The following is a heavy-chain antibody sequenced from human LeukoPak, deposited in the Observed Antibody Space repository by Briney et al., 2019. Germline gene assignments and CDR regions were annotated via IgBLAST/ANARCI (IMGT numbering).Heavy chain of an antibody. D-gene: IGHD2-8*01. CDR1: GGSISNNY. CDR3: ARGQLSSTNCTNGVCLDY. Sequence: SETLSLTCTVSGGSISNNYWNWIRQPPGKGREWIGYIYYSGSTNYNPSLKSRVTISVDTSENQSSLKLSSVTAADTAVYYCARGQLSSTNCTNGVCLDYWGQGTLVTVSS. CDR2: IYYSGST. V-gene: IGHV4-59*01. J-gene: IGHJ4*02.